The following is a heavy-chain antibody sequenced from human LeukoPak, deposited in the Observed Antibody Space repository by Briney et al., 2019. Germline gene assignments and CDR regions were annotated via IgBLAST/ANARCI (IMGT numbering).Heavy chain of an antibody. J-gene: IGHJ5*02. Sequence: GGSLRLSCAASGFTFSSYGMHWVRQAPGKGLEWVAVISYDGSNKYYADSVKGRFTISRDNSKNTLYLQMNSLRAEDTAVYYCAKERYFDFWSGPGDWFDPWGQGTLVTVSS. CDR1: GFTFSSYG. CDR2: ISYDGSNK. V-gene: IGHV3-30*18. CDR3: AKERYFDFWSGPGDWFDP. D-gene: IGHD3-3*01.